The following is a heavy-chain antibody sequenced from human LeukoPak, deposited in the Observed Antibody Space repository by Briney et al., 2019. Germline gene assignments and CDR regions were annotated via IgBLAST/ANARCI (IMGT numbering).Heavy chain of an antibody. Sequence: AGRSLRLSCAASGFTFSSYGMHWVRQAPGKGLEWVAVISYDGSNKYYADSVKGRFTISRDNSKNTLYPQMNGLRAEDTAVYYCAKDRNRYKAYYGMDVWGQGTTVTVSS. D-gene: IGHD1-20*01. CDR3: AKDRNRYKAYYGMDV. CDR1: GFTFSSYG. J-gene: IGHJ6*02. CDR2: ISYDGSNK. V-gene: IGHV3-30*18.